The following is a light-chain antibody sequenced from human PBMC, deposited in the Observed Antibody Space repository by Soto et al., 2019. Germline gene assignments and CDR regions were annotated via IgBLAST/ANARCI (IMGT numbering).Light chain of an antibody. CDR1: QTISSW. CDR3: QHYYTSYTT. J-gene: IGKJ1*01. V-gene: IGKV1-5*01. CDR2: AAS. Sequence: DIQMTQSPSTLSASVGDRFTMTCRASQTISSWLAWYQQKPGKAPKLLIYAASSLQSGVPSRFSGNGSGTDFTLTISRLEPEDFAVCYCQHYYTSYTTFGQGTKVDIK.